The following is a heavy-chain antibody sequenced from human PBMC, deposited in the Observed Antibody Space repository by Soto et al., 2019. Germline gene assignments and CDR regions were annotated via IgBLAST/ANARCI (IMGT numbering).Heavy chain of an antibody. CDR3: ARLKYYFWSGYSFWSDV. CDR2: IYYSGST. CDR1: GGSISSYY. J-gene: IGHJ5*02. V-gene: IGHV4-59*01. D-gene: IGHD3-3*01. Sequence: SETLSLTCTVSGGSISSYYWSWIRQPPGKGLEWIGYIYYSGSTNYNPSLKSRVTISVDTSKNQFSLKLSSVTASDTAVYYCARLKYYFWSGYSFWSDVWGQGNLATVSS.